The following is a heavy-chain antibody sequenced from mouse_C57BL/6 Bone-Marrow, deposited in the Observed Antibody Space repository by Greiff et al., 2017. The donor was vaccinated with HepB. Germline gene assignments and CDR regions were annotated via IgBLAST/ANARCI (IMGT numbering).Heavy chain of an antibody. CDR2: IDPSDSYT. CDR1: GYTFTSYW. V-gene: IGHV1-69*01. CDR3: ARRVYSNYDAMDY. D-gene: IGHD2-5*01. Sequence: QVQLKQPGAELVMPGASVKLSCKASGYTFTSYWMHWVKQRPGQGLEWIGEIDPSDSYTNYNQKFKGKSTLTVDKSSSTAYMQLSSLTSEDSAVYYCARRVYSNYDAMDYWGQGTSVTVSS. J-gene: IGHJ4*01.